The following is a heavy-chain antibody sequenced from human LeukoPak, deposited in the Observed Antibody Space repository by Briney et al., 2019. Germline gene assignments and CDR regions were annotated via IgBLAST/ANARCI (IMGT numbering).Heavy chain of an antibody. V-gene: IGHV3-48*02. CDR2: ISSSSSTI. CDR1: GFTFSSYS. J-gene: IGHJ4*02. Sequence: GGSLRLSCAASGFTFSSYSMNWVRQAPGKGLEWVSYISSSSSTIYYADSVKGRFTISRDNAKNSLYLQMNSLRDEDTAVYYCARDLVWHATVTEFDYWGQGTLVTVSS. CDR3: ARDLVWHATVTEFDY. D-gene: IGHD4-17*01.